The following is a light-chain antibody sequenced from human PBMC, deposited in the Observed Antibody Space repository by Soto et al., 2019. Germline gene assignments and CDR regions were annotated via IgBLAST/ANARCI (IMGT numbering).Light chain of an antibody. CDR2: DAS. CDR1: QSVSSN. Sequence: EIVMTQSPATLSVSPGGRATLSCRASQSVSSNLAWYHQKPGQAPRLLIYDASTRAAGVAARFSGSGSGTLFTLIINSQPSEDFAVYYWQQNHYWYTFGQGTKLEIK. V-gene: IGKV3-15*01. J-gene: IGKJ2*01. CDR3: QQNHYWYT.